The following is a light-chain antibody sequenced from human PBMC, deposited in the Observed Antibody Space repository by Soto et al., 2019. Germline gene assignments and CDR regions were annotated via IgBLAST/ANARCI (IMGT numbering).Light chain of an antibody. CDR1: QSLVHSDGNAY. J-gene: IGKJ2*01. V-gene: IGKV2-24*01. CDR2: KIS. CDR3: MRVTHFPYT. Sequence: DVVLAQTPLFSPVTLGQPASISCRSSQSLVHSDGNAYLSWLQQRPGQPPRLLIYKISNRFFGVPDRFSGSGAGTDFTLRISRVEAEDVGIYYCMRVTHFPYTFGQGSKLEI.